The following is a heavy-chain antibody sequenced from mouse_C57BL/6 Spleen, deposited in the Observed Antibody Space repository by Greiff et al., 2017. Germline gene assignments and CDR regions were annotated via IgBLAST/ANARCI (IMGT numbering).Heavy chain of an antibody. Sequence: QVQLKESGAELVKPGASVKISCKASGYAFSSYWMNWVKQRPGKGLEGIGQIYPGDGDTNYNGKFKGKATLTADKSSSTAYMKLSSLTSEDSAVYFCAREIPFDYWGQGTTLTVSS. CDR2: IYPGDGDT. CDR1: GYAFSSYW. V-gene: IGHV1-80*01. CDR3: AREIPFDY. J-gene: IGHJ2*01.